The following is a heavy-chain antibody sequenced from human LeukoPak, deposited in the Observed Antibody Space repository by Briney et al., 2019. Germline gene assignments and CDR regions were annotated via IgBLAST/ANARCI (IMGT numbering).Heavy chain of an antibody. Sequence: PGGSLRLSCATSGFSFTDYPMNWVRQAPGKGLEWISNIRTTAEGAKYAYYADSVKGRVTISRDDGKNTLYLHMNSLRDDDTAVYYGAEGKRYAFDYWGQGILVTVSS. CDR3: AEGKRYAFDY. D-gene: IGHD3-9*01. CDR1: GFSFTDYP. CDR2: IRTTAEGAKYA. V-gene: IGHV3-48*02. J-gene: IGHJ4*02.